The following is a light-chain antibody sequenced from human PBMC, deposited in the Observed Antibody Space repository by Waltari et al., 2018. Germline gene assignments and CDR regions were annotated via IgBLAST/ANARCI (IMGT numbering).Light chain of an antibody. CDR1: QSVFYSSNNKNY. Sequence: DIVMTQSPDSLAVSLGERATINCKSSQSVFYSSNNKNYLAWYQQKQGQPPKLLIYWASTRKSGVPDRFSGSGSGTDFTLTISSLQAEDVAVYYCQQYYSTPPPWTFGQGTKVEIK. J-gene: IGKJ1*01. V-gene: IGKV4-1*01. CDR3: QQYYSTPPPWT. CDR2: WAS.